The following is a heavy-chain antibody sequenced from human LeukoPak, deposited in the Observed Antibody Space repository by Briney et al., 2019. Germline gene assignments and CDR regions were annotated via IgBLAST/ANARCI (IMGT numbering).Heavy chain of an antibody. V-gene: IGHV1-18*01. CDR1: GYTFTSYG. D-gene: IGHD1-26*01. CDR3: ARDLRSVRRVGALPGY. CDR2: ISAYNGNT. Sequence: ASVKVSCKASGYTFTSYGISWVRQAPGQGPEWMGWISAYNGNTNYAQKLQGRVTMTTDTSTSTAYMELRSLRSDDTAVYYCARDLRSVRRVGALPGYWGQGTLVTVSS. J-gene: IGHJ4*02.